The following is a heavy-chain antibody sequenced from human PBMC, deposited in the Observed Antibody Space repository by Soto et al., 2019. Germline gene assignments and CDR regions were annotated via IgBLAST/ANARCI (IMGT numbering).Heavy chain of an antibody. CDR2: ISAYNGNT. Sequence: ASVNVSCKASGYTFTSYGISWVRQAPGQGLEWMGWISAYNGNTNYAQKLQGRVTMTTDTSTSTAYMELRSLRSDDTAVYYCARDLQGLAVAGTFEYYYYGMDVWGQGTTVTVSS. CDR3: ARDLQGLAVAGTFEYYYYGMDV. CDR1: GYTFTSYG. V-gene: IGHV1-18*01. D-gene: IGHD6-19*01. J-gene: IGHJ6*02.